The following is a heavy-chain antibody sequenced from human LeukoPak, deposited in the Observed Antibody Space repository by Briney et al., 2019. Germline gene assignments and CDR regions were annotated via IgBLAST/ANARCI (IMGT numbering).Heavy chain of an antibody. D-gene: IGHD3-16*01. CDR2: ISSSSSYI. CDR1: GFTFNTYS. CDR3: AREFEGGAD. J-gene: IGHJ4*02. Sequence: KAGGSLRLSCAASGFTFNTYSMNWVRQAPGKGLEWVSYISSSSSYIYYADSVKGRFTISRDNAKKSLYLQMNSLRAEDTAVYYCAREFEGGADWGQGTLVTVSS. V-gene: IGHV3-21*01.